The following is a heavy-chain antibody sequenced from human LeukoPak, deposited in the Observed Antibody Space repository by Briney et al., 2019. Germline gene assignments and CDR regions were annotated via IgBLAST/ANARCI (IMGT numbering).Heavy chain of an antibody. CDR2: ISGGGGST. Sequence: PGGSLRLSCAASGFTFSSYAMSWVRQAPGKGLEWVSAISGGGGSTYYADSVKGRSTISRDNSKNTLYLQMNSLRAEDTAVYYCARLGPGIRGGLYYFDYWGQGTLVTVSS. D-gene: IGHD3-10*01. CDR3: ARLGPGIRGGLYYFDY. CDR1: GFTFSSYA. J-gene: IGHJ4*02. V-gene: IGHV3-23*01.